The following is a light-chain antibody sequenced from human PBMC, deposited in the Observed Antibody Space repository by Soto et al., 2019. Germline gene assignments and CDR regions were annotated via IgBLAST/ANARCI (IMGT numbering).Light chain of an antibody. V-gene: IGKV3-11*01. CDR3: QQRSNWPPA. CDR1: QSVSSTY. CDR2: DAS. J-gene: IGKJ4*01. Sequence: EIVLTQSPGTLSLSPGERATLSCRASQSVSSTYLGWYQQKPGQAPRLLIYDASNRATGIPARFSGSGSGTDFTLTISSLEPEDFAVYYCQQRSNWPPAFGGGTKVEIK.